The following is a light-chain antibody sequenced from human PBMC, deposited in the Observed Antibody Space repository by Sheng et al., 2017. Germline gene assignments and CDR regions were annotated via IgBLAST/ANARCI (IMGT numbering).Light chain of an antibody. CDR3: QQYNNWPLT. CDR2: GAS. J-gene: IGKJ4*01. V-gene: IGKV3D-15*01. Sequence: ETVMTQSPATQSVSPGERATLSCRASQSVSSNLAWYQQKPGQAPRLLIYGASSRATGIPDRFSGSGSGTEFTLTISSLQSEDFAVYYCQQYNNWPLTFGGGTKVEIK. CDR1: QSVSSN.